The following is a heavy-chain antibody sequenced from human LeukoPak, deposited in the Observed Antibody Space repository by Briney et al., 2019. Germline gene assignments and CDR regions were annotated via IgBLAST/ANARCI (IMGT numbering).Heavy chain of an antibody. J-gene: IGHJ4*02. D-gene: IGHD6-19*01. CDR1: GYTFTGYY. CDR2: INPNSGGT. V-gene: IGHV1-2*02. CDR3: ARDSRYKQWLAHFDY. Sequence: ASVKVSCKASGYTFTGYYMHWVRQAPGQGLEWMGWINPNSGGTNYAQKFQGRVTMTRDASISTAYMELSRLRSDDTAVYYCARDSRYKQWLAHFDYWGQGTLVTVSS.